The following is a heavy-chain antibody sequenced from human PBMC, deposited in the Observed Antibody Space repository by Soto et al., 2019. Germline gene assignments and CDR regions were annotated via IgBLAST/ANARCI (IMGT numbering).Heavy chain of an antibody. CDR2: IYWDDDK. CDR1: AFSLSTGGVG. D-gene: IGHD2-21*02. CDR3: IQSRCGGDCLQSYASYYYYGMDV. Sequence: SGPTLVNPTQTLTLTCTFSAFSLSTGGVGVGWIRQPPGKALEWLALIYWDDDKRYSPSLRSRLTNTKNTTKNQEVLTITNKDPVDTATYYCIQSRCGGDCLQSYASYYYYGMDVWGQGTTVTVSS. V-gene: IGHV2-5*02. J-gene: IGHJ6*02.